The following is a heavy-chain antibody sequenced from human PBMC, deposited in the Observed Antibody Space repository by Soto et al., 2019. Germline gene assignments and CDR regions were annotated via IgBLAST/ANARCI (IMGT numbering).Heavy chain of an antibody. D-gene: IGHD3-22*01. J-gene: IGHJ4*02. V-gene: IGHV1-2*02. CDR1: GYTFTGYY. CDR2: INPNSGGT. Sequence: ASLKVSCKASGYTFTGYYMHWVRQAPGQGLEWMGWINPNSGGTNYAQKFQGRVTMTRDTSISTAYMELSRLRSDDTAVYYCARAPGSSGYFRFDYWGQGTLVTVSS. CDR3: ARAPGSSGYFRFDY.